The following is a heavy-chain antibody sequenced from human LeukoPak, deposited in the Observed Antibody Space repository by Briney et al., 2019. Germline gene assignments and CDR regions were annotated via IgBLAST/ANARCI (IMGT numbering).Heavy chain of an antibody. J-gene: IGHJ4*02. Sequence: PSETLSLTCTVSGGSISSYYWSWIRQPPGKGLEWIGYIYSSGSTNYNPSLKSRVTISVDTSKNQFSPKLNSVTAADTAVYYCARHAMVLYYFDYWGQGTLVTVSS. CDR2: IYSSGST. CDR1: GGSISSYY. CDR3: ARHAMVLYYFDY. D-gene: IGHD3-10*01. V-gene: IGHV4-4*09.